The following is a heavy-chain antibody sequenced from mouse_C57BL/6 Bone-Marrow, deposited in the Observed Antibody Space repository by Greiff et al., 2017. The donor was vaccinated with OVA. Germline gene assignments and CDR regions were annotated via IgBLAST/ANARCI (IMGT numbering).Heavy chain of an antibody. Sequence: QVQLQQPGAELVKPGASVKMSCKASGYTFTSYWITWVKPRPGQGLEWIGDIYPGSGNTNYNEKFKSKATLTVDTSSSTAYMQLSCLTSEDSAVYSCARWGLTSWFAYWGQGTLVTVSA. J-gene: IGHJ3*01. D-gene: IGHD3-1*01. CDR3: ARWGLTSWFAY. V-gene: IGHV1-55*01. CDR2: IYPGSGNT. CDR1: GYTFTSYW.